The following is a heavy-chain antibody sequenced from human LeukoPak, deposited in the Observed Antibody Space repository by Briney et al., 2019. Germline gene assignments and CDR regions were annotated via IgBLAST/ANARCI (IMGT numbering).Heavy chain of an antibody. J-gene: IGHJ3*02. CDR2: INPSGGST. CDR1: GYTFTSYY. CDR3: AREYDILYAFDI. D-gene: IGHD3-9*01. V-gene: IGHV1-46*01. Sequence: ASVKVSCKASGYTFTSYYMHWVRPAPGQGLEWMGIINPSGGSTSYAQKLQGRVTMTTDTSTSTAYMELRSLRSDDTAVYYCAREYDILYAFDIWGQGTMVTVSS.